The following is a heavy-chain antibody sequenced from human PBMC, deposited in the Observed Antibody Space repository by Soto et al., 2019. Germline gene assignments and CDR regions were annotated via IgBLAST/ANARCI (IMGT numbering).Heavy chain of an antibody. J-gene: IGHJ6*03. Sequence: SETLSLTCTVSGGSVSSNTYYWGWIRQPPGKGLEWIGGVYYSGSTYYNPSLKSRVTISVDTSKNQFSLMLSSVTAADTAVYYGERHSVSYCGSTSSNEEYYYYYYMDVWGKGTTVTVSS. CDR2: VYYSGST. CDR1: GGSVSSNTYY. V-gene: IGHV4-39*01. D-gene: IGHD2-2*01. CDR3: ERHSVSYCGSTSSNEEYYYYYYMDV.